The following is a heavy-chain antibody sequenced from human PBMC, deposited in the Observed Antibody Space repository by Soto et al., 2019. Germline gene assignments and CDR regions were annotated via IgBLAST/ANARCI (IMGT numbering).Heavy chain of an antibody. J-gene: IGHJ3*01. Sequence: PGGSLRLSCAASDSTIRRYSISWVRQAPGKGLEWVSGITGNSARIYYADSVKGRFSISRDNSKNTLYLQIYTLRAEDTAVYYCAKNGDFDYDAFDVWCRRTVFAV. D-gene: IGHD3-16*01. CDR1: DSTIRRYS. CDR2: ITGNSARI. CDR3: AKNGDFDYDAFDV. V-gene: IGHV3-23*01.